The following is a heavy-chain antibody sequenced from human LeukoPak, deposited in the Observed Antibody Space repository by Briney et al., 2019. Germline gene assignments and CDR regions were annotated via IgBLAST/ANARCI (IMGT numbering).Heavy chain of an antibody. V-gene: IGHV4-59*01. CDR1: GGSISSYY. D-gene: IGHD6-19*01. Sequence: PSETLSLTCTVSGGSISSYYWSWFRQTPGKGLEWVGYIYYSGSTNYNPSLKSRVTISVDTSENQFSLKLSSVTAADTAVYYCARGVSSGWWGLFDYWGQGTLVTVSS. CDR3: ARGVSSGWWGLFDY. CDR2: IYYSGST. J-gene: IGHJ4*02.